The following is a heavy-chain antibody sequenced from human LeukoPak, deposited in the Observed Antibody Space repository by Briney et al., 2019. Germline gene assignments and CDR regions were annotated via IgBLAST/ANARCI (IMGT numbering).Heavy chain of an antibody. CDR2: STGSGGTT. V-gene: IGHV3-23*01. CDR1: GFTFSSYA. CDR3: ARESEWELGGYFDY. Sequence: GGSLRLSCAASGFTFSSYAMTWVRQAPGKGLEWVSASTGSGGTTYYADTVMGRFTISRDNSKNTLYLQMNSLRAEDTAVYYCARESEWELGGYFDYWGQGTLVTVSS. J-gene: IGHJ4*02. D-gene: IGHD1-26*01.